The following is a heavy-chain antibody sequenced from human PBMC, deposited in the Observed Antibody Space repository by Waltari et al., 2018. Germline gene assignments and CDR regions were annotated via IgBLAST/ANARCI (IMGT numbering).Heavy chain of an antibody. J-gene: IGHJ4*02. CDR1: GGTFSSYA. Sequence: QVQLVQSGAEVKKPGSSVKVSCKASGGTFSSYAISWVRQAPGQGLEWMGGIIPIFGTAKDAQKVQGRVTSTTDESTSTAYMELSSLRSEDTAVYYCAMWVAATRVVDYWGQGTLVTVSS. D-gene: IGHD2-15*01. CDR2: IIPIFGTA. V-gene: IGHV1-69*05. CDR3: AMWVAATRVVDY.